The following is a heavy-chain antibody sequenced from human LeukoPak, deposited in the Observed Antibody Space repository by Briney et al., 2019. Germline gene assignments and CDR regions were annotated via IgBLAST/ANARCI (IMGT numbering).Heavy chain of an antibody. CDR2: TRNKANSYTT. D-gene: IGHD6-19*01. Sequence: PGGSLRLSCVASGFSFSDHYVDWVRQAPGKGLEWVGRTRNKANSYTTEYAASVTGRFTISRDESKNSVYLQMNSLKTEDTAVYYCLRSSYSSGWFGDYWGQGILVTVSS. CDR1: GFSFSDHY. CDR3: LRSSYSSGWFGDY. J-gene: IGHJ4*02. V-gene: IGHV3-72*01.